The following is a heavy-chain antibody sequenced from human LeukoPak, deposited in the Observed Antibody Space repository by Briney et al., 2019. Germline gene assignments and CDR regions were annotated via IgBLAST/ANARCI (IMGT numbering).Heavy chain of an antibody. CDR2: MNPNSGHT. V-gene: IGHV1-8*01. J-gene: IGHJ5*01. D-gene: IGHD3-10*01. Sequence: ASVKVSCKTSGYTFISFDINWVRQAAGQGLEWMGWMNPNSGHTGYAQTFQGKVTMTRNTSISTAYMELSNLRSEDTAVYYCAKRGDFYASGSYYGGWFGSWGQGTLVTVSS. CDR3: AKRGDFYASGSYYGGWFGS. CDR1: GYTFISFD.